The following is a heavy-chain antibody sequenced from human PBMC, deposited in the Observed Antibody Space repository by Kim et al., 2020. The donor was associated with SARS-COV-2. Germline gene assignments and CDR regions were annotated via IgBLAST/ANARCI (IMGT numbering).Heavy chain of an antibody. D-gene: IGHD2-8*01. CDR2: IYYSGST. CDR1: GGSISSSSYY. V-gene: IGHV4-39*01. CDR3: AGHLMGGLTEAGGSYF. J-gene: IGHJ4*01. Sequence: SETLSLTCTVSGGSISSSSYYWGWIRQPPGKGLVWIGSIYYSGSTYYNPSLKSRVTISVDTSKNQFSLKPSSVIAEDTAVYYSAGHLMGGLTEAGGSYF.